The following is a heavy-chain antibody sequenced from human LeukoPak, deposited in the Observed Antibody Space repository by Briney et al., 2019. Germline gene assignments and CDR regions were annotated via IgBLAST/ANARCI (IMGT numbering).Heavy chain of an antibody. CDR3: ASYDFWSGRFDY. V-gene: IGHV4-30-4*01. CDR1: GGSISSGDYY. Sequence: SQTLSLTCTVSGGSISSGDYYWRWIRQPPGKGLEWIGYIYYSGSTYYNPSLKSRVTISVDTSKNQFSLKLSSVTAADTAVYYCASYDFWSGRFDYWGQGTLVTVSS. CDR2: IYYSGST. J-gene: IGHJ4*02. D-gene: IGHD3-3*01.